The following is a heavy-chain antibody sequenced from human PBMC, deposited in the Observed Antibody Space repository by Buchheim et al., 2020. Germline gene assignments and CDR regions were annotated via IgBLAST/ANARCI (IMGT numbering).Heavy chain of an antibody. D-gene: IGHD4-17*01. CDR3: AKDASTVTLYYFDY. CDR2: ISEIGDSK. Sequence: EVQLLESGGGLVQPGGSLRLSCAASGFTFSNYAMNWVRQAPGKGLEWVSGISEIGDSKYYADSVKGRFTISGDNSKNTLYLQMNSLRAEDTAIYYCAKDASTVTLYYFDYWGQGTL. CDR1: GFTFSNYA. V-gene: IGHV3-23*01. J-gene: IGHJ4*02.